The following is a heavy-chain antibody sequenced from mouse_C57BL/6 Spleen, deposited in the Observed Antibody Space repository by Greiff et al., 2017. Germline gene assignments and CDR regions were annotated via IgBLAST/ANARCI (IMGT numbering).Heavy chain of an antibody. Sequence: VQLQQPGTELVKPGASVKLSCKASGYTFTSYWMHWVKQRPGQGLEWIGNINPSNGGTNYNEKFKSKATLTVDKSSSTAYMQLSSLTSEDSAVYYCARGPTVVAYYFDYWGQGTTLTVSS. V-gene: IGHV1-53*01. CDR3: ARGPTVVAYYFDY. CDR2: INPSNGGT. CDR1: GYTFTSYW. D-gene: IGHD1-1*01. J-gene: IGHJ2*01.